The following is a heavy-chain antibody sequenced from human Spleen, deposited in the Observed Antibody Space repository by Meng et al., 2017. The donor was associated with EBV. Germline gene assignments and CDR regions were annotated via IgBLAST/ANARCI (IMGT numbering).Heavy chain of an antibody. Sequence: QVQLWQAGAEVKKPGASVKVSCQASGYTFTNYGISWVRQAPGQGLEWMGWISAYSGNTYYAQKLQGRVTMTTDTSTSTAYMELRSLRSDDTAVYYCARDHDYGDYAPEYWGQGTLVTVSS. D-gene: IGHD4-17*01. CDR3: ARDHDYGDYAPEY. CDR2: ISAYSGNT. J-gene: IGHJ4*02. V-gene: IGHV1-18*01. CDR1: GYTFTNYG.